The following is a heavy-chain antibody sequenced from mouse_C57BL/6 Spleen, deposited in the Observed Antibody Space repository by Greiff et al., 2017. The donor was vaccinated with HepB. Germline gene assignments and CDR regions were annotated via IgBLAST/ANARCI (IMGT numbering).Heavy chain of an antibody. Sequence: EVMLVESGGGLVKPGGSLKLSCAASGFTFSSYAMSWVRQTPEKRLEWVATISDGGSYTYYPDNVKGRFTISRDNAKNNLYLQMSHLKSEDTAMYYCARNPYRTGFFDYWGQGTTLTVSS. CDR2: ISDGGSYT. D-gene: IGHD3-1*01. CDR3: ARNPYRTGFFDY. V-gene: IGHV5-4*03. CDR1: GFTFSSYA. J-gene: IGHJ2*01.